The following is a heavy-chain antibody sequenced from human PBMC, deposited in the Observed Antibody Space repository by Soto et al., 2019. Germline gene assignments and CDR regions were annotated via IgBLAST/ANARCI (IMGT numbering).Heavy chain of an antibody. J-gene: IGHJ5*02. CDR1: GGSFNNYC. Sequence: QVRLQQWGAGLVRPSETLSLTCAVYGGSFNNYCWSWIRQPPGRGLEWIGEVCPGGRTNYSPTLKRDLRIAVEGSKNQFSLRLTSVTVADTAVYYCARGDYGQYDAYNWFDPWGQGNLVIVAS. V-gene: IGHV4-34*02. CDR3: ARGDYGQYDAYNWFDP. CDR2: VCPGGRT. D-gene: IGHD3-10*01.